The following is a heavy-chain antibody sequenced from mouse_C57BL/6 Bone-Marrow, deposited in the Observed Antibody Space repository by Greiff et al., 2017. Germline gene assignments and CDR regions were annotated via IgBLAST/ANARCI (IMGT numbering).Heavy chain of an antibody. Sequence: EVQLQQSGAELVRPGASVKLSCTASGFNIKDDYMHWVKQRPEQGLEWIGWIDPENGDTEYASKFQGKATITADTSSNTAYLQRSSLTSEDTAVYYCTFTGMDYWGQGTSVTVSS. CDR1: GFNIKDDY. D-gene: IGHD1-1*01. CDR2: IDPENGDT. V-gene: IGHV14-4*01. CDR3: TFTGMDY. J-gene: IGHJ4*01.